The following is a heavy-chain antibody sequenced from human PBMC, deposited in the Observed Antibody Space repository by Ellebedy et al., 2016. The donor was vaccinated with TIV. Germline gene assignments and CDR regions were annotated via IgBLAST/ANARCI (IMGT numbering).Heavy chain of an antibody. J-gene: IGHJ4*02. V-gene: IGHV3-23*01. CDR1: GFILSNYA. Sequence: GESLKIPCAASGFILSNYAMSWVRQTPGKGLEWVSAISASGDRTHYPDSVRGRFTISRDSSKNMLYLQMNSLKVEDTAVYYCARETWFGELLSVDYWGLGTLVTVSS. CDR3: ARETWFGELLSVDY. CDR2: ISASGDRT. D-gene: IGHD3-10*01.